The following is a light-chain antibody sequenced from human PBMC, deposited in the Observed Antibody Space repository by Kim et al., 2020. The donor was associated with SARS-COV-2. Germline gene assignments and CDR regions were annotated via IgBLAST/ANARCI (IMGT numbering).Light chain of an antibody. V-gene: IGKV3-20*01. CDR1: QSVSDTY. J-gene: IGKJ2*01. CDR2: GAS. Sequence: LSPGERATLPCRASQSVSDTYLAWYQQKPGQAPRLLIYGASSRATGIPDRFSGSGSGTDFTITINRLEPEDFAVYYCQQYGSSPYTFGQGTKLEI. CDR3: QQYGSSPYT.